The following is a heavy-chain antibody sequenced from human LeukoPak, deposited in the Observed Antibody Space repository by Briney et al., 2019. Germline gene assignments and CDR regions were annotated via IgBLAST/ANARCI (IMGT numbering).Heavy chain of an antibody. CDR1: GFTFSAYA. J-gene: IGHJ4*02. CDR3: VKITSVTGSDC. Sequence: GSLRLSCSASGFTFSAYAMYWVRQAPGKGLEYVSGISNNGGSSFYADSVKGRFTLSRDNSKNTLYLQMSSLRAEDTAVNYCVKITSVTGSDCWGQGTRLTVSS. CDR2: ISNNGGSS. V-gene: IGHV3-64D*09. D-gene: IGHD1-1*01.